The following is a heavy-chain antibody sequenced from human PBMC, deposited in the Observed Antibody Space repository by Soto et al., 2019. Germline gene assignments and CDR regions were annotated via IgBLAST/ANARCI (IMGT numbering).Heavy chain of an antibody. Sequence: GGSVRLSCAASGFTFSDYYMSWIRQAPGKGLEWVSYISSSGSTIYYADSVKGRFTISRDNAKNSLYLQMNSLRAEDTAVYYCARSIAVAFDAFDVWGQGTMVTVSS. CDR2: ISSSGSTI. V-gene: IGHV3-11*01. D-gene: IGHD6-19*01. J-gene: IGHJ3*01. CDR3: ARSIAVAFDAFDV. CDR1: GFTFSDYY.